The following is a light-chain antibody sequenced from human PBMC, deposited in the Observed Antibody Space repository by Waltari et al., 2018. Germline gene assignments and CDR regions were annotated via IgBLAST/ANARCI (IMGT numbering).Light chain of an antibody. J-gene: IGKJ2*01. Sequence: EIVLTQSPGTLSLSPGERAPLSCRASQSVTSRYIAWYQQKPGQPPRLLFYGASSRATGIPDRFSGSGSGTDFTLTISRLEPEDFAVYYCHQYGSSPYIFGQGTKLEIK. CDR3: HQYGSSPYI. V-gene: IGKV3-20*01. CDR1: QSVTSRY. CDR2: GAS.